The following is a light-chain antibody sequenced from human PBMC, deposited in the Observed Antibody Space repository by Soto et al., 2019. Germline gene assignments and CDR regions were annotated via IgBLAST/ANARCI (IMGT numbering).Light chain of an antibody. CDR2: AAS. J-gene: IGKJ4*01. CDR3: QQGKTYPLT. CDR1: QDISSH. Sequence: DIQLTQSPSFMSASVGDRVTITCRAGQDISSHLAWYQQKPGKAPKLLIYAASTLQSGVPSVFGGSGSGTEVTLTITSLQPGDFATYYCQQGKTYPLTFGGGTKVEIK. V-gene: IGKV1-9*01.